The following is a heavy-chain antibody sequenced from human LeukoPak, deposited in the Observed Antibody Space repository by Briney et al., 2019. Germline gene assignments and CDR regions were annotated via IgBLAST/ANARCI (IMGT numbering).Heavy chain of an antibody. Sequence: PSETLSLTCTVSGGSISSSSYYWGWIRQPPGKGLEWIGSIYYSGSTYYNPSLKSRVTISVDRSKNQFSLKLSSVTAADTAVYYCARVDTAMDPFFDYWGQGTLVTVSS. CDR1: GGSISSSSYY. D-gene: IGHD5-18*01. CDR2: IYYSGST. J-gene: IGHJ4*02. CDR3: ARVDTAMDPFFDY. V-gene: IGHV4-39*07.